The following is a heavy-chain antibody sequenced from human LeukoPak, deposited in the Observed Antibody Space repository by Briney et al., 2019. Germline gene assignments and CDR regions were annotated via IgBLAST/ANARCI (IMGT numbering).Heavy chain of an antibody. CDR2: IIPVVGRP. D-gene: IGHD3-3*01. CDR3: ARDEFLGY. CDR1: GGTFSSIL. Sequence: SVKVSCKAFGGTFSSILITWVRQAPGQGPEWMGRIIPVVGRPNYARKFQGRVTITTDKATNTAYMELSSLTLEDTAVYYCARDEFLGYWGQGTLVTVSS. V-gene: IGHV1-69*04. J-gene: IGHJ1*01.